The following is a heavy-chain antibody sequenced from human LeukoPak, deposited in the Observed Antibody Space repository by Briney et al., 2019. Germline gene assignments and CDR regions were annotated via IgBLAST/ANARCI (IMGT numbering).Heavy chain of an antibody. V-gene: IGHV4-59*01. Sequence: SETLSLTCTVSGGSISSYYWSWIRQPPGEGLEWIGYIYYSGSTNYNPSLKSRVTISVDTSKNQFSLKLSSVTAADTAVYYCASLDYYDSSGPFDYWGQGTLVTVSS. CDR1: GGSISSYY. CDR2: IYYSGST. D-gene: IGHD3-22*01. CDR3: ASLDYYDSSGPFDY. J-gene: IGHJ4*02.